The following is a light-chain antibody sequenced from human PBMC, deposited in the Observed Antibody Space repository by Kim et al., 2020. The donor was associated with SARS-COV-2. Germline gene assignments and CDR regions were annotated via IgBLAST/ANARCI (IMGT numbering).Light chain of an antibody. CDR2: GAS. V-gene: IGKV1-27*01. CDR1: QVINNF. Sequence: DIQMTQSPSSLSASVGDRVTITCRASQVINNFLAWYQQKPGKAPTVLIYGASTLHSVVPSRFSGSGSGTDVTLTISSLQPEDVGTYYCKKYDSAPWTFGHGTKVDIK. J-gene: IGKJ1*01. CDR3: KKYDSAPWT.